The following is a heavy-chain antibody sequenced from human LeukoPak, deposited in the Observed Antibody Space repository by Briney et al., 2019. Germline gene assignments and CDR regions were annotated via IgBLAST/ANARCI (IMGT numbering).Heavy chain of an antibody. CDR1: GYTFTGFF. V-gene: IGHV1-2*02. J-gene: IGHJ5*01. CDR3: ARMDLDGGDSIGFDS. Sequence: ASVKVSCKASGYTFTGFFMHWVRQAPGQGLEWMGWINPNIGVAYYAQKFQGRVTMTRDRSINTAYMELSRLTSDDTAVYYCARMDLDGGDSIGFDSWGQGTLVTVSS. D-gene: IGHD2-21*02. CDR2: INPNIGVA.